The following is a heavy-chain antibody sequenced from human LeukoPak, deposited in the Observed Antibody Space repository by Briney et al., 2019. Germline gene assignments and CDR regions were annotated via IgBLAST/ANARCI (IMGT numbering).Heavy chain of an antibody. CDR3: ARNSDCSGGSCYFPYFDY. V-gene: IGHV4-34*01. CDR2: INHSGST. CDR1: GGSFSGYY. J-gene: IGHJ4*02. Sequence: PSETLSLTCAVYGGSFSGYYWSWIRQPPGKGLEWIGEINHSGSTNYNPSPKSRVTISVDTSKNQFSLKLSSVTAADTAVYYCARNSDCSGGSCYFPYFDYWGQGTLVIVSS. D-gene: IGHD2-15*01.